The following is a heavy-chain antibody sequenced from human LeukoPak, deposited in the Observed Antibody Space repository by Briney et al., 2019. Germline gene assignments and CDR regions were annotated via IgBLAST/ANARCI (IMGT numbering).Heavy chain of an antibody. V-gene: IGHV1-2*02. Sequence: ASVKVFCKASGYTFTGYFLHWVRQAPGQGLEWMGWINPNTGDTNSAQKFQGRVTMTRDTSISTAYMDLSRLRSDDTAVYYCARDMDWRASVWYFDLWGRGTLVAVSS. CDR1: GYTFTGYF. J-gene: IGHJ2*01. CDR2: INPNTGDT. CDR3: ARDMDWRASVWYFDL. D-gene: IGHD2-2*03.